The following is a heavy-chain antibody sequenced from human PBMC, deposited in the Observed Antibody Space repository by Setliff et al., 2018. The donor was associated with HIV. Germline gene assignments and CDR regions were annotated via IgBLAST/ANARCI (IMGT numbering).Heavy chain of an antibody. CDR3: ARAPRSPLRWRDNLLSSSSFFMDV. V-gene: IGHV5-51*01. D-gene: IGHD2-21*01. J-gene: IGHJ6*03. Sequence: GESLKISCEASGYIFTDYWIGWVRQMPGKGLEWMGIIYPGDSDTRYSPSFQGQVTFSAYKSISAVYLQWDSLKASDSAIYYCARAPRSPLRWRDNLLSSSSFFMDVWGKGTTVTVSS. CDR2: IYPGDSDT. CDR1: GYIFTDYW.